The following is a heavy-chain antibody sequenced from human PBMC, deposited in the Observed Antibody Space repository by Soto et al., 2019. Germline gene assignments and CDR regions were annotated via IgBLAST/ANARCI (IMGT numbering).Heavy chain of an antibody. Sequence: QVQLQESGPGLVKPSQTLSLTCTVSGGSISSGDYYWSWIRQPPGKGLEWIGYIYYSGSTYYNPSLKSRVTISVDTSKNQFSLKLSSVTAADTAVYYCASRYCSGGSCYSQWFDPWGQGTLVTVSS. D-gene: IGHD2-15*01. J-gene: IGHJ5*02. CDR3: ASRYCSGGSCYSQWFDP. V-gene: IGHV4-30-4*01. CDR1: GGSISSGDYY. CDR2: IYYSGST.